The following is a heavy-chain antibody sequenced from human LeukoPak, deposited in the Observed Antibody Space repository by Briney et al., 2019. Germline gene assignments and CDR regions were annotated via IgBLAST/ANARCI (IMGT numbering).Heavy chain of an antibody. J-gene: IGHJ4*02. D-gene: IGHD6-25*01. Sequence: GGSLRLSCAASGFTFSNYAVSWVRQAPGKGLEWVSAISGRGDNTYYADSVRGRFTISRDNSKNTLYLQMNSLRAGDTAVYYCAKEAATEIDYWGQGTLVTVSS. V-gene: IGHV3-23*01. CDR2: ISGRGDNT. CDR3: AKEAATEIDY. CDR1: GFTFSNYA.